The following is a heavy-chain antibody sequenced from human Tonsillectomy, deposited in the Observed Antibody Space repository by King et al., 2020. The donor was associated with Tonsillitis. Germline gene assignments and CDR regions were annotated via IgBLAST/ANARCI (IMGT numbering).Heavy chain of an antibody. V-gene: IGHV4-59*08. CDR3: ARLDCSGGSCYSHY. CDR1: GGSISSYY. D-gene: IGHD2-15*01. CDR2: IYYSGST. Sequence: QLQESGPGLVKPSETLSLTCTVSGGSISSYYWSWIRQPPGKGLEWIGYIYYSGSTNYNPSLKSRVTISVDTYKNQFSLKLSSVTAADTAVYYCARLDCSGGSCYSHYWGQGTLVTVSS. J-gene: IGHJ4*02.